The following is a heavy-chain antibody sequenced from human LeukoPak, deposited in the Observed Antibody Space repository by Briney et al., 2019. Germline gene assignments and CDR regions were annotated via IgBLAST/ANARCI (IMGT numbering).Heavy chain of an antibody. CDR1: GFTFSSYS. CDR2: ISSSSSTI. V-gene: IGHV3-48*01. D-gene: IGHD3-10*01. J-gene: IGHJ6*03. CDR3: ARRGKYYYYMDV. Sequence: PGGSLRLSCAASGFTFSSYSMNWVRQAPGKGLEWVSYISSSSSTIYYADSVKGRFTISRDDAKNSLYLQMNSLRAEDTAVYYCARRGKYYYYMDVWGKGTTVTVSS.